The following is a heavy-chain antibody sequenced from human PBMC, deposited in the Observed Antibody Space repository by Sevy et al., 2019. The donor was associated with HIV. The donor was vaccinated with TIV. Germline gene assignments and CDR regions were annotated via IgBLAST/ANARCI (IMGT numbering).Heavy chain of an antibody. D-gene: IGHD3-10*01. J-gene: IGHJ4*02. CDR1: GFTFSSYA. CDR3: ARDRVVRGVISPAIDY. V-gene: IGHV3-30-3*01. Sequence: RGSLRLSCAASGFTFSSYAMHWVRQAPGKGLEWVAVISYDGSNKYYADSVKGRFTISRDNSKNTLYLQMNSLRAEDTAVYYCARDRVVRGVISPAIDYWGQGTLVTVSS. CDR2: ISYDGSNK.